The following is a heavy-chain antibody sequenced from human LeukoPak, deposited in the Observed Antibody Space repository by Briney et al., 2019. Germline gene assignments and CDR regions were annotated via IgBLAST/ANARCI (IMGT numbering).Heavy chain of an antibody. CDR2: IETDGTGA. J-gene: IGHJ4*02. Sequence: GGSLRLSCAASGFTFSSYWMHWVRQAPGKGLVWVSRIETDGTGAVYADAVEGRFTISRDNAKSMLYLQMNSLRAEDTAVYYCVRGGFNGNWGQGTLVTVSS. D-gene: IGHD2-8*01. V-gene: IGHV3-74*03. CDR3: VRGGFNGN. CDR1: GFTFSSYW.